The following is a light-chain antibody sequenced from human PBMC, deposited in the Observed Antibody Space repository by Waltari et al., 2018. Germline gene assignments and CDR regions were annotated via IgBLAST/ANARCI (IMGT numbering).Light chain of an antibody. V-gene: IGKV3D-11*01. CDR1: QGVSSY. J-gene: IGKJ2*01. CDR2: DGS. CDR3: QQRSDWMYT. Sequence: EIVLTQSPATLSFSPGERATLSCRASQGVSSYLAWYQQKPGQAPRLLIYDGSKRATGIPARFSGSGPGTDFTLTISSLEPEDFAIYYCQQRSDWMYTFGQGTKVEI.